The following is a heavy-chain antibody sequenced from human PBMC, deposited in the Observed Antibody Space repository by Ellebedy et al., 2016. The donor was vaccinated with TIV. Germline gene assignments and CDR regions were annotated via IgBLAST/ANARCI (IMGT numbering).Heavy chain of an antibody. CDR2: ISSSGSTL. J-gene: IGHJ3*02. Sequence: GESLKISCAASGFTFSSYEMNWVRQAPGKGLEWVSYISSSGSTLYYADSVKGRFTISRDNAKNSLYLQMNSLSAGDTAVYYCARDYYGSGSYPDDAFDIWGQGTMVTVS. CDR3: ARDYYGSGSYPDDAFDI. V-gene: IGHV3-48*03. CDR1: GFTFSSYE. D-gene: IGHD3-10*01.